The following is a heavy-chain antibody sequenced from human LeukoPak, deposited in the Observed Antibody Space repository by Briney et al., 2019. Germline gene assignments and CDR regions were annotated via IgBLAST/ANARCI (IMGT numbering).Heavy chain of an antibody. CDR2: ISTYTGNT. V-gene: IGHV1-18*01. CDR1: GYIFAIYD. CDR3: ARDCSSTNCDQPFDF. J-gene: IGHJ4*02. D-gene: IGHD2-2*01. Sequence: ASVKVSCKTSGYIFAIYDTSWVRQAPGQGLEWMGWISTYTGNTEYAQKFKGRVTMTTDTSTNTAYMDLRSLTPDDTAVYFCARDCSSTNCDQPFDFWGQGTLVTVSS.